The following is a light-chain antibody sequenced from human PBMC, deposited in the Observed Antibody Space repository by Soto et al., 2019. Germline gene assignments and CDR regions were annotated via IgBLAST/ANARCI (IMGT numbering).Light chain of an antibody. Sequence: QSALTQPPSVSGAPGQRVTISCTGGSSNIGAGYDVHWYHQFPGTAPKLLVYGNTNRPSGISDRFSASKSGSSASLAITGLQAEDEADYYCQSYDSSLRAWVFGGGTQLTVL. CDR3: QSYDSSLRAWV. J-gene: IGLJ3*02. V-gene: IGLV1-40*01. CDR2: GNT. CDR1: SSNIGAGYD.